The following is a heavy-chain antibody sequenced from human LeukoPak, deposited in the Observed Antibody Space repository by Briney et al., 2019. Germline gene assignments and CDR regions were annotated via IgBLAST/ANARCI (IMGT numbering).Heavy chain of an antibody. V-gene: IGHV5-51*01. D-gene: IGHD4-23*01. J-gene: IGHJ4*02. CDR3: ARPVDGGNSYFDY. CDR2: IYPGDSNT. Sequence: GESLKISCKGSGYSFSNYWIGWVRQMPGKGLEWMGIIYPGDSNTRYSPSFQGQVTISADKSISTAYLQWSSLKASDTAMYYCARPVDGGNSYFDYWGQGTLVTVSS. CDR1: GYSFSNYW.